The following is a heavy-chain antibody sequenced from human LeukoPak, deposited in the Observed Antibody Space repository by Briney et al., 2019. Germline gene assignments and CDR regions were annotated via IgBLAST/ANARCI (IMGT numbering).Heavy chain of an antibody. Sequence: PGGSLRLSCAASGFTFSDYYMSWIRQAPGKGLEWISHISSSGTTIYNADSVKGRFTISRDNAKKLLFLQMNSLRAEDTAVYYCARDPYCSGCYCYRFGWLDPWGQGTLVTVSS. D-gene: IGHD2-15*01. CDR1: GFTFSDYY. V-gene: IGHV3-11*01. CDR3: ARDPYCSGCYCYRFGWLDP. J-gene: IGHJ5*02. CDR2: ISSSGTTI.